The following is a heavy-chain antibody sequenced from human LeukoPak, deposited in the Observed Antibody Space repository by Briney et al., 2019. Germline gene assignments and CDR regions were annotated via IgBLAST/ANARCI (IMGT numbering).Heavy chain of an antibody. CDR2: INDSGTI. CDR1: GGSFSNYY. Sequence: PSETLSLTCAVYGGSFSNYYWSWIRQSPGKGLEWIGEINDSGTINYNPSLKSRVTISVDTSKNQFSLKLSSVTAADTAVYYCARSVLRYFDWPFDYWGQGTLVTVSS. D-gene: IGHD3-9*01. V-gene: IGHV4-34*01. CDR3: ARSVLRYFDWPFDY. J-gene: IGHJ4*02.